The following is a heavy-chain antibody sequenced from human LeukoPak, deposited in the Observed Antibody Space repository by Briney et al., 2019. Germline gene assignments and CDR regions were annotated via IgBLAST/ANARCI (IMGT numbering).Heavy chain of an antibody. Sequence: GGSLRLSCEASGFTLSVDGMNWVRQAPGKGLEWVSYISDGGSTIFYADSVKGRFTSSRDNAKNSLYLQMDSLRAEDTAVYYCARDQSGWYLGFDIWGQGTMVTVSS. CDR1: GFTLSVDG. CDR2: ISDGGSTI. D-gene: IGHD6-19*01. J-gene: IGHJ3*02. V-gene: IGHV3-48*03. CDR3: ARDQSGWYLGFDI.